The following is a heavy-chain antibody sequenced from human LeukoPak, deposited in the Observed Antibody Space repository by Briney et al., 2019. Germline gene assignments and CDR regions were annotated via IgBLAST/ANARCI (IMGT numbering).Heavy chain of an antibody. CDR2: IYHSGST. Sequence: SETLSLTCAVSGYSISSGYYWGWIRQPPGKGLEWIGSIYHSGSTYYNPSLKSRVTISVDTSKNQFSLKLSSVTAADTAVYYCARRNYGPGYFDYWGQGTLVTVSS. CDR3: ARRNYGPGYFDY. D-gene: IGHD1-7*01. CDR1: GYSISSGYY. V-gene: IGHV4-38-2*01. J-gene: IGHJ4*02.